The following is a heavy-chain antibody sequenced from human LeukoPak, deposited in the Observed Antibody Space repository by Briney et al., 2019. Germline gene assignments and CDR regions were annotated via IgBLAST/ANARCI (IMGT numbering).Heavy chain of an antibody. Sequence: GGSLRLSCAASGFPFSTYAMSWVRQAPGKGLEWVSGISGSGGSTCYADSVKGRFTISRDNSKNTLYVQMNSLRAEDTATYYCAKSKAVAGYDAFDIWGQGTMVTVSS. CDR3: AKSKAVAGYDAFDI. J-gene: IGHJ3*02. V-gene: IGHV3-23*01. CDR2: ISGSGGST. CDR1: GFPFSTYA. D-gene: IGHD6-19*01.